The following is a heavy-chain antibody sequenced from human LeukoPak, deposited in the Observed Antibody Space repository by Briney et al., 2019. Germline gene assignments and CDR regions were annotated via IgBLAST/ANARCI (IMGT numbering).Heavy chain of an antibody. CDR3: AKDDEVGSY. CDR2: ISYGGGSI. V-gene: IGHV3-23*01. CDR1: GFSFTTHD. J-gene: IGHJ4*02. D-gene: IGHD5-12*01. Sequence: GGSLRLSCAASGFSFTTHDMTWVRQAPGKGLEWVSSISYGGGSIHYSDSVKGRFTISRDNSKNTLYLQMNSLRAEDTAVYYCAKDDEVGSYWGQGTLVTVSS.